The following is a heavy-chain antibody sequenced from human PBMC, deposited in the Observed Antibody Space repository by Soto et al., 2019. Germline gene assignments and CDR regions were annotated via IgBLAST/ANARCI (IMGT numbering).Heavy chain of an antibody. Sequence: EVQLLESGGGLVQPGGSLRLSWAASGFTFSNYAMNWVRQPPGKGLEWVSIISGSGGTTYYADYVKGRFTMSRDNSKNTLYLQLDSLRAEDTAVYYCAKNRFNDLLIQPFNYWGQGILVTVSS. V-gene: IGHV3-23*01. J-gene: IGHJ4*02. CDR2: ISGSGGTT. CDR1: GFTFSNYA. D-gene: IGHD1-1*01. CDR3: AKNRFNDLLIQPFNY.